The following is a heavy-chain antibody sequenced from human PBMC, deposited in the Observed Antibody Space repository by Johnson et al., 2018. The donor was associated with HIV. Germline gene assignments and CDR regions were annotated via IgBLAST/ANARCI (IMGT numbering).Heavy chain of an antibody. J-gene: IGHJ3*02. CDR1: GFTFSSYV. Sequence: QVQLVESGGGVVQPGRSLRLSCAASGFTFSSYVMHWVRQAPGKGLEWVAVISYDGSNKYYADSVKGRFTISRDNSKNTLYLQMNSLSAEDTAVYYCARVRWVSKWLSYDAFDIWGQGTMVTVSS. V-gene: IGHV3-30*04. D-gene: IGHD3-22*01. CDR3: ARVRWVSKWLSYDAFDI. CDR2: ISYDGSNK.